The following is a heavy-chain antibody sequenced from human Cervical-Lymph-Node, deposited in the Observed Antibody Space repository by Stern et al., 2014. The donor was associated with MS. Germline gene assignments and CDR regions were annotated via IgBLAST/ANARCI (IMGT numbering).Heavy chain of an antibody. J-gene: IGHJ4*02. V-gene: IGHV3-9*01. CDR3: ARDITGSSAYFAY. CDR2: ISWNSGTI. CDR1: GFTFDDYA. D-gene: IGHD1-14*01. Sequence: EVQLVASGGDLVKPGRSLRLSCAAFGFTFDDYAMHWVRQAPAKGLEWVAGISWNSGTIGYADSVEGRFATSRDNAYSSLYLQMNSLSPEDTALYYCARDITGSSAYFAYWGQGTLVTVSS.